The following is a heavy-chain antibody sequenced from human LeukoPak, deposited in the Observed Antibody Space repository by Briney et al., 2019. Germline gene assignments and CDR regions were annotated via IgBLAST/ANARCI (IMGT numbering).Heavy chain of an antibody. CDR3: GRDFRDSLDY. CDR1: GYTSTGYY. V-gene: IGHV1-2*02. CDR2: INPDSGGT. J-gene: IGHJ4*02. Sequence: GASVKVSCKASGYTSTGYYMHWVRQAPGQGLEWMGWINPDSGGTNFAQKFQGRVTMTRDTSISTAYMELSRLRSDDTAVYYCGRDFRDSLDYWGQGTLVTVSS.